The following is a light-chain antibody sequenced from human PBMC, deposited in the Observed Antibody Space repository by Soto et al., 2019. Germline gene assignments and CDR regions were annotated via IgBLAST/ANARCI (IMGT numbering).Light chain of an antibody. CDR3: PHRHFWLCT. V-gene: IGKV3-11*01. CDR1: QSVSNY. CDR2: DAS. J-gene: IGKJ1*01. Sequence: GERATLSCWAIQSVSNYLACYQHKPGQAPRLLIYDASNRATGIPARFSGSGSGTDFTLTISILEPEDFAVYYCPHRHFWLCTFGQVSMVDI.